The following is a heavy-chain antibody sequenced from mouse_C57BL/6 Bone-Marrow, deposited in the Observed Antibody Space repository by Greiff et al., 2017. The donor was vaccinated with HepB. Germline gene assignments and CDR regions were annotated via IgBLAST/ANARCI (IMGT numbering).Heavy chain of an antibody. Sequence: EVQRVESGGGLVKPGGSLKLSCAASGFTFSDYGMHWVRQAPEKGLEWVAYISSGSSTIYYADTVKGRFTISRDNAKNTLFLQMTSLRSEDTAMCYCARPSNYGYFDVWGTGTTVTVSS. J-gene: IGHJ1*03. V-gene: IGHV5-17*01. CDR2: ISSGSSTI. D-gene: IGHD2-5*01. CDR3: ARPSNYGYFDV. CDR1: GFTFSDYG.